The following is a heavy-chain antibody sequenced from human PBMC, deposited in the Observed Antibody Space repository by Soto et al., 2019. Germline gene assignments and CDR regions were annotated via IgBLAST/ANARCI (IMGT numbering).Heavy chain of an antibody. CDR2: ISYDGSNK. CDR3: AKDRARYCGGGSCYSIFDY. J-gene: IGHJ4*02. D-gene: IGHD2-15*01. CDR1: GFTFSTYG. Sequence: QVQLVESGGGVVQPGRSRRLSCAASGFTFSTYGMHGVRQAPAKGREWVAVISYDGSNKYYADSVKGRFTISRDNSKNTLYLQMNSLRAEDTAVYYCAKDRARYCGGGSCYSIFDYWGQGTLVTVSS. V-gene: IGHV3-30*18.